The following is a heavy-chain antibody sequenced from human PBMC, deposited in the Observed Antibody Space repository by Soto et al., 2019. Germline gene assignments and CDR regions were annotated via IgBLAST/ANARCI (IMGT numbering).Heavy chain of an antibody. Sequence: QITLKESGPTLVKPTQTLTLTCTFSGFSLSTSGVGVGWIRQPPGKALEWLALIYWNDDKRYSPSLKSRLTLTKDTSKNQVVLTMTNMDPVDTATYYCEHSLTQTFLHDGEYYFVYWGQGTLVTVSS. CDR2: IYWNDDK. V-gene: IGHV2-5*01. CDR3: EHSLTQTFLHDGEYYFVY. CDR1: GFSLSTSGVG. D-gene: IGHD3-3*01. J-gene: IGHJ4*02.